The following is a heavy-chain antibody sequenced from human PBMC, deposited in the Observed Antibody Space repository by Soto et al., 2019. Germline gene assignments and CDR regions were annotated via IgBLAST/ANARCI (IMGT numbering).Heavy chain of an antibody. D-gene: IGHD6-25*01. CDR3: VKDPGERLYRAFDV. J-gene: IGHJ3*01. CDR2: ISGKGGDT. CDR1: GFRFSSFD. V-gene: IGHV3-23*01. Sequence: EVQLLESGGGLVQPGGSLRLSCAASGFRFSSFDMNWVRQTAGKGLEWVSTISGKGGDTYYADSVKGRFTISRDISKNTLYLQMNSLRVEDTAIYCCVKDPGERLYRAFDVWGRGTVVTVS.